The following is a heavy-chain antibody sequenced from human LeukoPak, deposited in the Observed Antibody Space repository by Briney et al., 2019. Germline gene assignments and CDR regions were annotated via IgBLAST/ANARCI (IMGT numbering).Heavy chain of an antibody. J-gene: IGHJ6*04. Sequence: GRSLRLSCAASGFTFSSYAMHWVRQAPGKGLEWVAVISYDGSNKYYADSVKGRFTISRDNSKNTLYLQMNSLRAEDTAVYYCARSGTGEGSNYYYYGMDVWGEGTTVTVSS. V-gene: IGHV3-30*04. D-gene: IGHD7-27*01. CDR3: ARSGTGEGSNYYYYGMDV. CDR2: ISYDGSNK. CDR1: GFTFSSYA.